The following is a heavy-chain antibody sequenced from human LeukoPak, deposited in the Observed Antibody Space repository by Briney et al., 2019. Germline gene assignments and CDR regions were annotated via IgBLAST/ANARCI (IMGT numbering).Heavy chain of an antibody. V-gene: IGHV4-30-4*01. Sequence: KPSETLSLTCTVSGGSISSANYYWSWVRQPPGKGLQWIGYIYYSGSTYYNPSLKSRVTISVDTSKNQFSLKLSSVTAADTAVYYCARLAPSGYDSYYYGMDVWGQGTTVTVSS. CDR3: ARLAPSGYDSYYYGMDV. CDR2: IYYSGST. CDR1: GGSISSANYY. J-gene: IGHJ6*02. D-gene: IGHD5-12*01.